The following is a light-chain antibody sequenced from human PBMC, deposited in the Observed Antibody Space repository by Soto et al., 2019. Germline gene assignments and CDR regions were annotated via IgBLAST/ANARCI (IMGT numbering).Light chain of an antibody. Sequence: DLQLTQSPSFLSASVGDRVTITCRASQGISSSLGWYQQKPGKAPKLLFYAASTFQSGVPSRFSGSGSGTEFTLTISSPQPEEFATYYCQQVNSYPVTFGQGTKGEI. CDR1: QGISSS. J-gene: IGKJ1*01. CDR3: QQVNSYPVT. V-gene: IGKV1-9*01. CDR2: AAS.